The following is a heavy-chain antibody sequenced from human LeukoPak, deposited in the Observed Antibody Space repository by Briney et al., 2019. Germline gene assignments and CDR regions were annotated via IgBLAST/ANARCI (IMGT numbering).Heavy chain of an antibody. CDR1: GFTFSSYA. CDR3: AKERQEGATPFDY. CDR2: LGGSGADI. J-gene: IGHJ4*02. Sequence: GGSLRLSCAASGFTFSSYAMSWVRQAPGKGLEWVSGLGGSGADIFYADSVKGRFTISRDNSKNTLYLQMNSLRAEDTAVYYCAKERQEGATPFDYWGQGSLVTVSS. V-gene: IGHV3-23*01. D-gene: IGHD1-26*01.